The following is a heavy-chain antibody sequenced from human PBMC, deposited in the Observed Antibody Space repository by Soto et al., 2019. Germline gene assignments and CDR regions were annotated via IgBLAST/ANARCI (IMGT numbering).Heavy chain of an antibody. Sequence: PSETLSLTCTVSGGSISSYYWSWIRQPPGKGLEWIGYIYYSGSTNYNPSLKSRVTISVDTSKNQFSLKLSSVTAADTAVYYCARLIAAALHYRGQGTLVTVSS. J-gene: IGHJ4*02. CDR1: GGSISSYY. D-gene: IGHD6-13*01. CDR3: ARLIAAALHY. CDR2: IYYSGST. V-gene: IGHV4-59*01.